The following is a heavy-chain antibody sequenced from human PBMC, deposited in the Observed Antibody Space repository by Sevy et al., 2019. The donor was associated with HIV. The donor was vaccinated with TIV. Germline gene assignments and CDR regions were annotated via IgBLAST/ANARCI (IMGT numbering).Heavy chain of an antibody. V-gene: IGHV1-8*01. CDR3: ARPPSKYYGSGGGAPRGYYYGMDV. CDR2: MNPNSGNT. Sequence: ASVKVSCKASGYTFTSYDINWVRQATGQGLEWMGWMNPNSGNTGDAQKFQGRVTMTRNTSIGTAYMELSSLRSEDTAVYYCARPPSKYYGSGGGAPRGYYYGMDVWGQGTTVTVSS. D-gene: IGHD3-10*01. J-gene: IGHJ6*02. CDR1: GYTFTSYD.